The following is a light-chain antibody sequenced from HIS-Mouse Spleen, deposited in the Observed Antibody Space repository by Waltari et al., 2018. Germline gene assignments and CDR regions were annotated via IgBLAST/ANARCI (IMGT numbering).Light chain of an antibody. J-gene: IGKJ1*01. CDR3: QQYNSYTWT. Sequence: DIQMTQSPSTLSASVGDRVTITCRASQSISSWLAWYQQKPGKAPKRLIYKASRLESGVPSRFSGSGSGTEFTLTISSLQPDDFATYYCQQYNSYTWTFGQGTKVEIK. CDR1: QSISSW. V-gene: IGKV1-5*03. CDR2: KAS.